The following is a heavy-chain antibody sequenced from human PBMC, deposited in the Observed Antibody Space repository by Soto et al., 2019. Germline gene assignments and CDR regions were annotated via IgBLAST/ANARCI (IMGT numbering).Heavy chain of an antibody. V-gene: IGHV4-39*01. D-gene: IGHD4-17*01. J-gene: IGHJ4*02. CDR3: ARLGYEGPTVIYY. Sequence: QLQLQESGPGLVKPSETLSLTCTVSGGSISSSSYYWGWIRQPPGKGLEWIGSIYYSGSTYYNPSLKSRVTISVDTSKNQFSLKLSSVTAADTAVYYCARLGYEGPTVIYYWGQGTLVTVSS. CDR2: IYYSGST. CDR1: GGSISSSSYY.